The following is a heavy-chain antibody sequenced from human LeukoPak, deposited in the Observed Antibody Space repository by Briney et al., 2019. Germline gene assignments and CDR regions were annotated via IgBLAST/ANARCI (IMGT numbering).Heavy chain of an antibody. J-gene: IGHJ4*02. CDR2: ISGSGGST. V-gene: IGHV3-23*01. Sequence: GGSLRLSCAASGFTFSSYAMSWVRQAPGKGLEWVSAISGSGGSTYYADSVKGRFAISRDNSKNTLYLQMDSLRAEDTAVYYCAKDPYYYDSGGSYWGQGTLVTVSS. CDR3: AKDPYYYDSGGSY. CDR1: GFTFSSYA. D-gene: IGHD3-22*01.